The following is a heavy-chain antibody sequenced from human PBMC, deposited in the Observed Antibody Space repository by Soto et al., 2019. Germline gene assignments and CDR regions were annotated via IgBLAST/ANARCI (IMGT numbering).Heavy chain of an antibody. Sequence: GGSLRLSCAASGFTFSDHYMDWVRQAPGKGLEWVGRTRNKANSYTTEYAASVKGRFTISRDDSKNSLYLQMNSLKTEDTAVYYCAIGYCSGGSCYCCLYWGQGTLVTVSS. CDR1: GFTFSDHY. CDR2: TRNKANSYTT. J-gene: IGHJ4*02. D-gene: IGHD2-15*01. CDR3: AIGYCSGGSCYCCLY. V-gene: IGHV3-72*01.